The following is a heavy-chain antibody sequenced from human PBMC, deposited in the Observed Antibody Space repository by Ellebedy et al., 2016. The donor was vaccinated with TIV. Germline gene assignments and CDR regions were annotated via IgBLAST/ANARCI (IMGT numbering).Heavy chain of an antibody. V-gene: IGHV5-51*01. CDR1: GYSFTSYW. D-gene: IGHD7-27*01. J-gene: IGHJ6*02. CDR3: ARLWGAVGVVDV. Sequence: GGSLRLXXKGSGYSFTSYWIGWVRQMPGKGLEWMGIVYPGDSDTRYSPSFQGQVTISADKSISTAYLQWSSLKASDTAMYYCARLWGAVGVVDVWGQGTTVTVSS. CDR2: VYPGDSDT.